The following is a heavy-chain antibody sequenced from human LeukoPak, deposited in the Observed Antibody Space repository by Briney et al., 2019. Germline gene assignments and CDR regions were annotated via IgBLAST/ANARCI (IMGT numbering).Heavy chain of an antibody. J-gene: IGHJ2*01. D-gene: IGHD5-18*01. CDR1: GGSISGYY. V-gene: IGHV4-59*01. CDR2: IYYSGST. CDR3: ARDWRDTAMVRYFDL. Sequence: SETLSLTCIVSGGSISGYYWSWIRQPPGKTLEWIGYIYYSGSTNYNPSLKSRVTISVDTSKNQFSLKLSSVTAADTAVYYCARDWRDTAMVRYFDLWGRGTLVTVSS.